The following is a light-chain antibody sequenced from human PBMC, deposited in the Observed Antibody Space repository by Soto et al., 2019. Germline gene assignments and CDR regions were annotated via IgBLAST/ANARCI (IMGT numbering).Light chain of an antibody. CDR3: CSYAGSSTPWV. Sequence: QSVLTQPASVSGSPGQSITISCTGTSSDVGAYNIVSWYQQHPGKAPKLMIYEVTKRASGVSNRFSGSKSGNTASLTISGLQAEYEANYSCCSYAGSSTPWVFGGGTKVTVL. V-gene: IGLV2-23*02. CDR2: EVT. J-gene: IGLJ3*02. CDR1: SSDVGAYNI.